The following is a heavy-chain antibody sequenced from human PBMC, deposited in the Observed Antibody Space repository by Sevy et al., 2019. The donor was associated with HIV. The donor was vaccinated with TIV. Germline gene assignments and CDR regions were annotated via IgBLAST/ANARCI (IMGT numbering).Heavy chain of an antibody. Sequence: ASVKVSCKTSGYTFINYPLSWVRQAPGQGLEWMGCIRTYNGEKKYAQKFQGRATMTTDTSTSTAYMELRSLRSDDTAVYYCARDSVGSGLYYLDYFDSWGQGTLVTVSS. V-gene: IGHV1-18*01. CDR1: GYTFINYP. CDR2: IRTYNGEK. J-gene: IGHJ4*02. CDR3: ARDSVGSGLYYLDYFDS. D-gene: IGHD3-22*01.